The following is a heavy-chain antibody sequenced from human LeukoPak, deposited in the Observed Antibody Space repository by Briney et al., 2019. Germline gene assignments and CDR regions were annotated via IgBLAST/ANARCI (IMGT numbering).Heavy chain of an antibody. Sequence: SETLSLTCAVYGGSFSGYYWSWIRQPPGKGLEWIGEINHSGSTNYNPSLKSRVTISVDTTKNQFSLKLSSVTAADTAVYYCARGPLWYSYGYYFDYWGQGTLVTVSS. V-gene: IGHV4-34*01. J-gene: IGHJ4*02. D-gene: IGHD5-18*01. CDR3: ARGPLWYSYGYYFDY. CDR1: GGSFSGYY. CDR2: INHSGST.